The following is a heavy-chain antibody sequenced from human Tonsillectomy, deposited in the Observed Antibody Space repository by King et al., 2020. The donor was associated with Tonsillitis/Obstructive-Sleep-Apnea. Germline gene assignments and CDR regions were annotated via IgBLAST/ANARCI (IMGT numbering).Heavy chain of an antibody. V-gene: IGHV3-7*01. J-gene: IGHJ4*02. Sequence: QLVQSGGGLVQPGGSPRLSCAASGFTFSSYWMSWVRQAPGKGLEWVANIKQDGSEKYYVDSVKGRFTISRDNAKISLYLQMNSLRAEDTAVYYCAREEDIVATIGGDYWGQGTLVTVSS. D-gene: IGHD5-12*01. CDR3: AREEDIVATIGGDY. CDR1: GFTFSSYW. CDR2: IKQDGSEK.